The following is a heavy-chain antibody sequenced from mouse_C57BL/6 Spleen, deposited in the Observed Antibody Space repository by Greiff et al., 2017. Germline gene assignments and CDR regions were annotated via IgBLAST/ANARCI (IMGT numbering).Heavy chain of an antibody. D-gene: IGHD1-1*01. V-gene: IGHV6-6*01. J-gene: IGHJ4*01. CDR3: TRTDGSSPYYAMDY. CDR2: IRNKANNHAT. Sequence: EVMLVESGGGLVQPGGSLKLSCAASGFTFSDAWMDWVRQSPEKGLEWVAAIRNKANNHATYYAESVKGRFTISRDDSKRSVYLQMNSLRAEDTGIYDCTRTDGSSPYYAMDYWGQGTSVTVSS. CDR1: GFTFSDAW.